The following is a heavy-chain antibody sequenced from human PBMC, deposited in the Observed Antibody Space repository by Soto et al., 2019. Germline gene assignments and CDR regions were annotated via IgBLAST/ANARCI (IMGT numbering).Heavy chain of an antibody. Sequence: KPSSTXSLTCAVSVYSSSSGYCLFCIRQPPGKGLEWIGSIHHRGSTYYNPSLKSRGTISVDTSKNQFSLKLRSVTAADTAVYFCARAVGDTARDFELWGQGTLV. V-gene: IGHV4-38-2*01. J-gene: IGHJ4*02. CDR2: IHHRGST. CDR3: ARAVGDTARDFEL. CDR1: VYSSSSGYC. D-gene: IGHD1-26*01.